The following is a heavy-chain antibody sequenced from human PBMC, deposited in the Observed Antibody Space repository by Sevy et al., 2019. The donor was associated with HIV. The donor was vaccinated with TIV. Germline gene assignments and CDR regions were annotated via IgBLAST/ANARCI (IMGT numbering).Heavy chain of an antibody. J-gene: IGHJ4*02. CDR1: GITFSSHA. D-gene: IGHD4-17*01. Sequence: GGSLRLSCAASGITFSSHAMHWVRQAPGKGLEWVTIISYDGSNKYYADSVKGRFTISRDNSKNTLYLQMNSLRAEDTAVYSCARADYGDYSGVFDYWGQGTLVTVSS. V-gene: IGHV3-30-3*01. CDR2: ISYDGSNK. CDR3: ARADYGDYSGVFDY.